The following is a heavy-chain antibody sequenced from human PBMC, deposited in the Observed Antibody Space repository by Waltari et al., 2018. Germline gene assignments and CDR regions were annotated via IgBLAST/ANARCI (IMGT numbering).Heavy chain of an antibody. CDR2: IYYSGKT. CDR3: ARQGNRNYVSMDV. CDR1: GGSIKNSNFY. D-gene: IGHD4-4*01. V-gene: IGHV4-39*01. Sequence: QLQLQESDPGLVKPSETLSLTCTVSGGSIKNSNFYWGWIRQPPGKGLEWIGSIYYSGKTYYKPSLKSRVTIFVDTSKNQFSLKVHSVTVADTALYFCARQGNRNYVSMDVWGQGTTVTVSS. J-gene: IGHJ6*02.